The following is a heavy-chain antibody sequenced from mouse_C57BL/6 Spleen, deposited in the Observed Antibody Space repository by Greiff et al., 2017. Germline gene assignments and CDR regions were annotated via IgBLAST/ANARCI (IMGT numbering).Heavy chain of an antibody. CDR1: GYTFTSYW. CDR3: ARAGGGYYDAMDY. Sequence: QVQLQQPGTELVKPGASVKLSCKASGYTFTSYWMYWVKQRPGQGLEWIGNINPSNGGTNYNEKFKSKATLTVDKSSSTAYMQLSSLTSEDSAVYYCARAGGGYYDAMDYWGQGTSVTVSS. V-gene: IGHV1-53*01. CDR2: INPSNGGT. D-gene: IGHD2-2*01. J-gene: IGHJ4*01.